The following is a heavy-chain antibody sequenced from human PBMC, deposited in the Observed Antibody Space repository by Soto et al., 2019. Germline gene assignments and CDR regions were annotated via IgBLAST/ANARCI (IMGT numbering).Heavy chain of an antibody. D-gene: IGHD6-19*01. J-gene: IGHJ4*02. CDR2: IWYDGSNK. Sequence: QVQLVESGGGVVQPGRSLRLSCAASGFTFSSYGMHWVRQAPGKGLEWVAVIWYDGSNKYYADSVKGRFTISRDNXKNTLYLQMNSLRAEDTAVYYCARGGVGLQWLANDYWGQGTLVTVSS. V-gene: IGHV3-33*01. CDR1: GFTFSSYG. CDR3: ARGGVGLQWLANDY.